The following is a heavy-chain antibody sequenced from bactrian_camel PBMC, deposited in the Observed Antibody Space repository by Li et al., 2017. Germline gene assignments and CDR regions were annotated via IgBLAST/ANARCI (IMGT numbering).Heavy chain of an antibody. J-gene: IGHJ4*01. V-gene: IGHV3S40*01. CDR1: GFTFSTYA. Sequence: VQLVESGGGLVQPGGSLKLSCAASGFTFSTYAMNWVRQAPGKGLEWVSAINSGGTTYYADSVKGRFTISRDNAKNMLYLQMNSLKPEDTAIYFCATGSRWYPNWGQGTQVTVS. D-gene: IGHD2*01. CDR2: INSGGTT. CDR3: ATGSRWYPN.